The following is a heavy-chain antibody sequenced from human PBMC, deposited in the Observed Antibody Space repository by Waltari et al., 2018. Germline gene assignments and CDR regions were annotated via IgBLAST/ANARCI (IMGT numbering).Heavy chain of an antibody. Sequence: QVQVVQSGAEVRKPGASVEVSCKASGYSFTGHYMHWVRQAPGQGLEWMGWLNPNTGYTNYAQKFQGRVAMTRDTSISTAYMELSRLTSDDTAVYFRAREVSGYYYMDVWGKGTTVTISS. CDR1: GYSFTGHY. V-gene: IGHV1-2*02. CDR3: AREVSGYYYMDV. CDR2: LNPNTGYT. J-gene: IGHJ6*03. D-gene: IGHD6-6*01.